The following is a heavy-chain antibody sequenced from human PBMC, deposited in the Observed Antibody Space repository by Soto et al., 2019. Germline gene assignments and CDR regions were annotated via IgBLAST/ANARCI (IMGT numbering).Heavy chain of an antibody. CDR1: GLTLSRHA. CDR2: LNPSGSNT. Sequence: PGGSLRLSCAASGLTLSRHAMTWARQAPGKGLEWVATLNPSGSNTHYADSVKGRFAISRDNSRNTVDLQMNNLRAEDTALYYCASWVSAHFDYWGQGTLVTVSS. J-gene: IGHJ4*02. V-gene: IGHV3-23*01. D-gene: IGHD2-8*01. CDR3: ASWVSAHFDY.